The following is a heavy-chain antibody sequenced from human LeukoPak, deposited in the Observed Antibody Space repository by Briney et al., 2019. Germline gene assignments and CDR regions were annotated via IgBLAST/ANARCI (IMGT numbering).Heavy chain of an antibody. CDR3: ARGGGLDV. CDR2: INHNGNVN. V-gene: IGHV3-7*03. J-gene: IGHJ6*02. Sequence: GGSLRLSCAASGFTFSSYWMNWARQAPGKGLEWVASINHNGNVNYYVDSVKGRFTISRDNAKNSLYLQMSHLRAEDTAVYFYARGGGLDVWGQGATVTVSS. CDR1: GFTFSSYW. D-gene: IGHD3-16*01.